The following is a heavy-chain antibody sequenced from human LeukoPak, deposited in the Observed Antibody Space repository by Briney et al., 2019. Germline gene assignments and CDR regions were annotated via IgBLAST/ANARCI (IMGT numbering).Heavy chain of an antibody. CDR1: GFSFSDYY. CDR3: ARRASGYYPLFDY. Sequence: PGGSLRLSCAASGFSFSDYYMSWIRQAPGKGLEWVSYISSSGSTIYYADSVKGRFTISRDNAKNSLYLQMNSLRAEDTAVYYCARRASGYYPLFDYWGQGTLVTVSS. V-gene: IGHV3-11*01. CDR2: ISSSGSTI. J-gene: IGHJ4*02. D-gene: IGHD3-22*01.